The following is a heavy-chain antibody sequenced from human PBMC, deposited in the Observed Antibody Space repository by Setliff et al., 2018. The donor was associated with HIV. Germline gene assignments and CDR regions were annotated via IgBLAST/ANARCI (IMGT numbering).Heavy chain of an antibody. J-gene: IGHJ3*02. CDR3: AREGTYSGTYWVRRVASFDI. CDR2: INHSGST. CDR1: GGSFSGYY. V-gene: IGHV4-34*01. D-gene: IGHD1-26*01. Sequence: ASETLSLTCAVYGGSFSGYYRFWIRQPPGKGLEWIGEINHSGSTNYNPSLKSRVTISVDTSKNQFSLKLSSVTAADTAVYYCAREGTYSGTYWVRRVASFDIWGQGTMVTVSS.